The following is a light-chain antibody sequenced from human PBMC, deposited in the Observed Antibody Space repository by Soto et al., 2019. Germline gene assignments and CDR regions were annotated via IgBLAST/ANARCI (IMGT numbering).Light chain of an antibody. Sequence: QSALSQPASVSGSPGQSITISCTGSASDVGSYNLVSWYQQHPGKAPKLVIYEVTKRPPGVPDRFSASKSGNTASLTISGLQAEDEADYFCCSYAGAYRYVFGSGTKLTVL. CDR2: EVT. CDR1: ASDVGSYNL. V-gene: IGLV2-23*02. CDR3: CSYAGAYRYV. J-gene: IGLJ1*01.